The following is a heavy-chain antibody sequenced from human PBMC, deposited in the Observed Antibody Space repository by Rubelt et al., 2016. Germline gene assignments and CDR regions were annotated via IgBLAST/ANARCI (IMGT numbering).Heavy chain of an antibody. D-gene: IGHD5-12*01. J-gene: IGHJ4*02. CDR1: GFTFSSYE. CDR2: ISSSGSTI. Sequence: EVQLVESGGGLVQPGGSLRLSCAASGFTFSSYEMNWVRQAPGKGLEWVSYISSSGSTIYYADSVKGRFTISRDNAKNSLYLQMNSLRAEDTAVYYCARDSSDSGYDPIDYWGQGTLVTVSS. V-gene: IGHV3-48*03. CDR3: ARDSSDSGYDPIDY.